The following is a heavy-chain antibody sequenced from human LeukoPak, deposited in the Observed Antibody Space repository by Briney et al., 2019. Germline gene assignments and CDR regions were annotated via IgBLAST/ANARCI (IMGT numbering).Heavy chain of an antibody. V-gene: IGHV1-18*01. CDR3: ARDLGYCSSTSCRNWFDP. J-gene: IGHJ5*02. Sequence: ASVTVSCKASGYTFTSYGISWVRQAPGQGLEWMAWISAYNGNTNYAQKLQGRVTMTTDTSTSTAYMELRSLRSDDTAVYYCARDLGYCSSTSCRNWFDPWGQGTLVTVSS. D-gene: IGHD2-2*01. CDR2: ISAYNGNT. CDR1: GYTFTSYG.